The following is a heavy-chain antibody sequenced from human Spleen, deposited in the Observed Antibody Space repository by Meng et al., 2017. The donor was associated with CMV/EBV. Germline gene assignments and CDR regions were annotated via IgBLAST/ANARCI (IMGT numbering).Heavy chain of an antibody. Sequence: GGSVKISCAASGFTVSSKYTSGVRQAPGKGLEWVSVIYSAGGTYYTDSVKGRFTISRDNSKNTVYLQMNSLRAEDTAVYYCARAGRGSDGDHYYYYYGLDVWGQGTTVTVSS. CDR2: IYSAGGT. J-gene: IGHJ6*02. CDR1: GFTVSSKY. CDR3: ARAGRGSDGDHYYYYYGLDV. V-gene: IGHV3-53*01. D-gene: IGHD4-17*01.